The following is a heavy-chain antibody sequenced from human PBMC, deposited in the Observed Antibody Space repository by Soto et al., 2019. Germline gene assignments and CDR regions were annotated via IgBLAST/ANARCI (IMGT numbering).Heavy chain of an antibody. Sequence: TLSLTCPVSCFPVSGGEYYWSWRRQPPGKGLEWIGYIYYSGSTYYNPSLRSRVTISVDTSKNQFSLKLSSVTAADTAVYYCAREVWATVVYNWFDPWGQGTLVTVSS. CDR1: CFPVSGGEYY. V-gene: IGHV4-30-4*01. CDR2: IYYSGST. D-gene: IGHD4-17*01. J-gene: IGHJ5*02. CDR3: AREVWATVVYNWFDP.